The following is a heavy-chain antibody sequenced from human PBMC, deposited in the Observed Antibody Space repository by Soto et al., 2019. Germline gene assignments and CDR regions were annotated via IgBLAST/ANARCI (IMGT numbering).Heavy chain of an antibody. J-gene: IGHJ4*02. CDR3: VRGLGNSDH. V-gene: IGHV3-74*03. Sequence: EVQLVESGGGLVQPGGSLRLSCVASGFTFSSYWMHWVRQVPGKEPVWVSFIDSYGSSTKYTDSVRGRFTISRDNAKNTLYLLMNSLRVEDTAVYYCVRGLGNSDHWGQGTLVTVSS. CDR2: IDSYGSST. CDR1: GFTFSSYW.